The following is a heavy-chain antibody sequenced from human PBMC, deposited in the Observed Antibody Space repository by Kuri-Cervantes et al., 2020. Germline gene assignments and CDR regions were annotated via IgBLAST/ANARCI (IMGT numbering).Heavy chain of an antibody. CDR3: ATRAPVIGSSWQPYYFDY. J-gene: IGHJ4*02. D-gene: IGHD6-13*01. Sequence: ASVKVSCKVFGYTLTELSMHWVRQAPGKGLEWMGGFDPEDGETIYAQKFQGRVTMTEDTSTDTAYMELSSLRSEDTAVYYCATRAPVIGSSWQPYYFDYWGQGTLVTVSS. CDR2: FDPEDGET. CDR1: GYTLTELS. V-gene: IGHV1-24*01.